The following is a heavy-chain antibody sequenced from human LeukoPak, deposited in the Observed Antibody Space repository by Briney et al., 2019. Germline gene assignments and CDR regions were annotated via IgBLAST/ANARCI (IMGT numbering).Heavy chain of an antibody. CDR1: GGSFSSGTYY. J-gene: IGHJ4*02. Sequence: KTSETLSLTCTVSGGSFSSGTYYWSWIPQPAGKGLEWIGRISTSGSTNYNPSLKSRVTMSVDTSKNQFSLKLSSVTAADTAVYYCARDHGRGSGSYGYFAYWGQGTLVTVSS. CDR2: ISTSGST. V-gene: IGHV4-61*02. CDR3: ARDHGRGSGSYGYFAY. D-gene: IGHD3-10*01.